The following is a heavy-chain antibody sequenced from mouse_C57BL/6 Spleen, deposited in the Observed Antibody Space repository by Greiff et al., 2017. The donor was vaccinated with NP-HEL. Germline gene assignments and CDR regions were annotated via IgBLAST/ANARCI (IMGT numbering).Heavy chain of an antibody. CDR3: ASPYYYGSSSFAY. Sequence: EVMLVESGGGLVKPGGSLKLSCAASGFTFSDYGMHWVRQAPEKGLEWVAYISSYSSTVYYADTVKGRFTISRDNAKNTLFLQMTSLRSEDTAMYYCASPYYYGSSSFAYWGQGTLVTVSA. J-gene: IGHJ3*01. CDR1: GFTFSDYG. CDR2: ISSYSSTV. V-gene: IGHV5-17*01. D-gene: IGHD1-1*01.